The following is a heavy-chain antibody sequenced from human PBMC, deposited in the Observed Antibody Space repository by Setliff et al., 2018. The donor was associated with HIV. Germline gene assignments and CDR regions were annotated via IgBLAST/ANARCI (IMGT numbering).Heavy chain of an antibody. CDR2: IYDNEKT. CDR3: ARFPQD. J-gene: IGHJ4*02. CDR1: GGSISSYD. Sequence: SETLSLTCTVSGGSISSYDWSWIRQPPGKGLEWIGYIYDNEKTFYNPSLKSRVTITVDTSKNQISLQLTSVTAEDTALYYCARFPQDWGQGTLVTVSS. V-gene: IGHV4-59*08.